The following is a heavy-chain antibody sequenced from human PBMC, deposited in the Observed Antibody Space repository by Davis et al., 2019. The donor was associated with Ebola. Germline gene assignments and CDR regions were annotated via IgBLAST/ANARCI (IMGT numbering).Heavy chain of an antibody. J-gene: IGHJ4*02. CDR2: IYHSGST. CDR1: GGSISSGGYS. V-gene: IGHV4-30-2*01. CDR3: ARADFWSGYHPFDY. D-gene: IGHD3-3*01. Sequence: PSETLSLTCAVSGGSISSGGYSWSWIRQPPGKGLEWIGYIYHSGSTYYNPSLKSRVTISVDRSKNQFSLKLSSVTAADTAVYYCARADFWSGYHPFDYWGQGTLVTVSS.